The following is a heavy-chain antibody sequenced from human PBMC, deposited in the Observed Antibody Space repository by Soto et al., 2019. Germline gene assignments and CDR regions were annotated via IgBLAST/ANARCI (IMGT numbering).Heavy chain of an antibody. D-gene: IGHD6-19*01. CDR3: ARAPEPDSGWFYYFDY. CDR2: IIPIFGTA. J-gene: IGHJ4*02. CDR1: GGTFSGYA. Sequence: QVQLVQSGAEVKKPGSSVKVSCKASGGTFSGYAISWVRQAPGQGLEWMGGIIPIFGTANYAQKFQGRVTITADESTSTAYMELSSLRSEDTAVYYCARAPEPDSGWFYYFDYWGQGTLVTVSS. V-gene: IGHV1-69*01.